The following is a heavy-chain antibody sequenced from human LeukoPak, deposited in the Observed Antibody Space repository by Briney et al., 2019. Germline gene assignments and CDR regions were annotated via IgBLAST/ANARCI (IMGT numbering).Heavy chain of an antibody. D-gene: IGHD2-2*01. V-gene: IGHV1-69*13. CDR1: GYTFTSYG. CDR2: IIPIFGTA. CDR3: ARDGVVVVPAATDAFDI. J-gene: IGHJ3*02. Sequence: GASVKVSCKASGYTFTSYGVSWVRQAPGQGLEWMGGIIPIFGTANYAQKFQGRVTITADESTSTAYMELSSLRSEDTAVYYCARDGVVVVPAATDAFDIWGQGTMVTVSS.